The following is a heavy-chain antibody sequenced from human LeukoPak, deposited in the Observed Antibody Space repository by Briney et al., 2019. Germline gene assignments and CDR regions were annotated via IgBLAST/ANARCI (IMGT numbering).Heavy chain of an antibody. CDR1: GGTFSSYA. J-gene: IGHJ3*02. CDR3: ARGFSYSSSSLAFDI. CDR2: IIPIFGTA. D-gene: IGHD6-6*01. V-gene: IGHV1-69*05. Sequence: ASVKVSCKASGGTFSSYAISWVRQAPGQGLEWMGGIIPIFGTANYAQKFQGRVTITTDESTSTAYMELSSLRSEDTAVYYCARGFSYSSSSLAFDIWGQGTMVTVSS.